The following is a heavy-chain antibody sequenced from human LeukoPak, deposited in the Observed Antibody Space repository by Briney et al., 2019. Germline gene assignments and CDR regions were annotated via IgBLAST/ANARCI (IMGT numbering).Heavy chain of an antibody. CDR1: GLTFDDYA. Sequence: GRSLRLSCAASGLTFDDYAMHWVRQAPGKSLEWVSGISWNSGSIGYADSVKGRFTISRDNAKNSLYLQMNSLRAEDMALYYCAKSFGYYFDYWGQGTLVTVSS. V-gene: IGHV3-9*03. J-gene: IGHJ4*02. CDR2: ISWNSGSI. D-gene: IGHD3-10*01. CDR3: AKSFGYYFDY.